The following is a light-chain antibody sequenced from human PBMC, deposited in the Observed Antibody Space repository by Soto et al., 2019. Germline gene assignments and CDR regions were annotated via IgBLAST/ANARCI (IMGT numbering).Light chain of an antibody. CDR2: EVS. CDR3: SSYTSSSPRV. CDR1: SSDVGGYNY. Sequence: QSVLTQPASVSRSPGQSITISCTGTSSDVGGYNYVSWYQQHPGKAPKLMIYEVSNRPSGVSNRFSGSKSGNTASLTISGPQAEEEADYYCSSYTSSSPRVFGTGTKVTVL. V-gene: IGLV2-14*01. J-gene: IGLJ1*01.